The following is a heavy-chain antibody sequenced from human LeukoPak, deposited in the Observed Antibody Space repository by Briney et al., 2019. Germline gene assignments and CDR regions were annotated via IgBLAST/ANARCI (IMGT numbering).Heavy chain of an antibody. CDR3: ARGGQKYSNSGYYYYYYMDV. CDR1: GFTFSDYY. CDR2: ISSSGSTI. D-gene: IGHD4-11*01. J-gene: IGHJ6*03. V-gene: IGHV3-11*01. Sequence: GGSLRLSCAASGFTFSDYYMSWIRQAPGKGLEWVSYISSSGSTIYYADSVKGRFTISGDNAKNSLYLQMNSLRAEDTAVYYCARGGQKYSNSGYYYYYYMDVWGKGTTVTVSS.